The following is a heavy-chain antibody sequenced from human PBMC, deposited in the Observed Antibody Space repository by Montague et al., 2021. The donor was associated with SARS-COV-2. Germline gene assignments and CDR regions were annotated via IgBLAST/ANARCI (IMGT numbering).Heavy chain of an antibody. CDR3: ARHWDSSSWYRDDAFDI. Sequence: SETLSLTCTVSGGSISSSSYYWVWIRQPPGMELEWIGCIYCSGSTYYNPSLKSRVTISVDTSKNQFSLKLSAVTAADTAVYYCARHWDSSSWYRDDAFDIWGQGTMVTVSS. CDR1: GGSISSSSYY. J-gene: IGHJ3*02. V-gene: IGHV4-39*01. D-gene: IGHD6-13*01. CDR2: IYCSGST.